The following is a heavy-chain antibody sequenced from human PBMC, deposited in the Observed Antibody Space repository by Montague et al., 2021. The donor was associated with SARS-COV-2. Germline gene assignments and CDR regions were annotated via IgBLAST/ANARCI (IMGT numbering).Heavy chain of an antibody. CDR3: AIEVGTMAHYYGLDV. Sequence: SETLSLTCTVSGGSISSSSYYWGWIRQPPGKGLEWIGSIHYTGSTYYNPSLNSRVTISVDTSKNQFSLKLSSVTAADTAVYYCAIEVGTMAHYYGLDVWGQGTMVTVSS. J-gene: IGHJ6*02. CDR1: GGSISSSSYY. D-gene: IGHD1-7*01. V-gene: IGHV4-39*01. CDR2: IHYTGST.